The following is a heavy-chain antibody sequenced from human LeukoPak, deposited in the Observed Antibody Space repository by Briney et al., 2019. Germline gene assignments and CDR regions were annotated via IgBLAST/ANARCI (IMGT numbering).Heavy chain of an antibody. J-gene: IGHJ6*02. D-gene: IGHD3-22*01. CDR2: IYSSGST. V-gene: IGHV4-61*02. CDR1: GGSISSGSCY. CDR3: TRAPFTSGWPYYYGMDV. Sequence: SETLSLTCTVSGGSISSGSCYWSWLRQPAGKGLEWVGRIYSSGSTNYNPSLKSRVTISMDTSQNQVSLKLSSVTAADTAVYFCTRAPFTSGWPYYYGMDVWGQGTTVTVSS.